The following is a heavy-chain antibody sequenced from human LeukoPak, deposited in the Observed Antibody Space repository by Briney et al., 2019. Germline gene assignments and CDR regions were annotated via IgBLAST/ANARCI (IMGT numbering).Heavy chain of an antibody. D-gene: IGHD3-10*01. J-gene: IGHJ6*02. CDR1: GFTVSNNY. CDR2: IYSGGST. Sequence: GGSLRLSCAASGFTVSNNYMSWVRQAPGKGLEWVSVIYSGGSTYYADSVKGRFTISRDNSKNTLYLQMNSLRAEDTAVYYCARDVTMVRGVIIRRVYYYGMDVWGQGTTVTVSS. CDR3: ARDVTMVRGVIIRRVYYYGMDV. V-gene: IGHV3-53*01.